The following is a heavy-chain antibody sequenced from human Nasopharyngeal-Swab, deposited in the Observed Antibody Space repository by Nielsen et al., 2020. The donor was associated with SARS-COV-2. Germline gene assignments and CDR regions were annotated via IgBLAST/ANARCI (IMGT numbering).Heavy chain of an antibody. CDR2: IYYSGNT. Sequence: GSLRLSCTVSGASICSSNYYWGWIRQPPGKGLEWIGTIYYSGNTYFNPSLKSRVTMSVGTSKHQFSLNLSSVTAADTALYYCARHSSGWSFDYWDHGTLVTVSS. V-gene: IGHV4-39*01. D-gene: IGHD6-19*01. CDR1: GASICSSNYY. J-gene: IGHJ4*01. CDR3: ARHSSGWSFDY.